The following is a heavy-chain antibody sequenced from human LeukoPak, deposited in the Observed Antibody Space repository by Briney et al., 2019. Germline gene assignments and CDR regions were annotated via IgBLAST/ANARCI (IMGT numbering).Heavy chain of an antibody. V-gene: IGHV4-59*01. D-gene: IGHD3-16*02. CDR2: IYYSGST. CDR1: GGSISSYY. J-gene: IGHJ4*02. Sequence: SETLSLTCTVSGGSISSYYWSWIRQPPGKGLEWIGYIYYSGSTNYNPSLKSRVTISVDTSKNQFSLKLSSVTAADTAVYYCARVNDYVWGSYRYPLYFDYWGQGTLVTVSS. CDR3: ARVNDYVWGSYRYPLYFDY.